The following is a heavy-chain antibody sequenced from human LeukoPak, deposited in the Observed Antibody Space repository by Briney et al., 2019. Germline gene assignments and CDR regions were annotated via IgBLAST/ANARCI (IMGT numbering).Heavy chain of an antibody. J-gene: IGHJ6*02. Sequence: GGSLRLSCVASGFSFTSSWMTWVRQAPGKGLEWVANIAGDESQKRYMDSVKGRFTISRDNAKNSLYLQLNSLRAEDTAVYYCARDKSYGLDVWGQGTTVIVSS. CDR3: ARDKSYGLDV. CDR1: GFSFTSSW. CDR2: IAGDESQK. V-gene: IGHV3-7*01.